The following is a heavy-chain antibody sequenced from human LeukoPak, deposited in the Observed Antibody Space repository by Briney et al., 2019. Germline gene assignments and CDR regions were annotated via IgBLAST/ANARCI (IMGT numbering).Heavy chain of an antibody. Sequence: GGSLRLSCEAPGFSLNNYWLNWVRQAPGKGLEWVANIKQDGSEKYYVDSVKGRFTISRHNAKNSLYLQTNSLIAADTAVYICAKELVQHLDTWGQGTLVTVSS. CDR3: AKELVQHLDT. CDR2: IKQDGSEK. V-gene: IGHV3-7*03. CDR1: GFSLNNYW. J-gene: IGHJ5*02. D-gene: IGHD6-13*01.